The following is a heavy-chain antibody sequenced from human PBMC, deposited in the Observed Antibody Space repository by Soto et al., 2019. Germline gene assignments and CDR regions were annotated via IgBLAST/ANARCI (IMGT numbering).Heavy chain of an antibody. CDR1: GFSLSTSGVG. V-gene: IGHV2-5*02. CDR2: IYWDDDK. Sequence: SGPTLVNPTQTLTLTCTFSGFSLSTSGVGVGWIRQPPGKALEWLALIYWDDDKRYSPSLKSRLTITKDTSKNQVVLTMTNMDPVDTATYYCAHSSMTTVTTMANYFDYWGQGTLVTVSS. CDR3: AHSSMTTVTTMANYFDY. D-gene: IGHD4-17*01. J-gene: IGHJ4*02.